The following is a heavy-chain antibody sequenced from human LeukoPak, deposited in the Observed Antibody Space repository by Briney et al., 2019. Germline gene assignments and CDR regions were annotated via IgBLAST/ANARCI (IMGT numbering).Heavy chain of an antibody. CDR1: GGSISSRSHY. CDR3: ARNWDPMPFDS. Sequence: PSETLSLTCTVPGGSISSRSHYWGWIRQPPGKGLEWIGSIYYSGSTYYNPSLKSRVTISVDASKNQFSLKLSSVTAADTAVYYCARNWDPMPFDSWGQGTLVIVSS. J-gene: IGHJ4*02. V-gene: IGHV4-39*01. D-gene: IGHD7-27*01. CDR2: IYYSGST.